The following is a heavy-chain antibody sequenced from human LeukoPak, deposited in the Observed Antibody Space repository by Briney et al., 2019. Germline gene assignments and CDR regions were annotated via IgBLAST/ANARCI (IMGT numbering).Heavy chain of an antibody. V-gene: IGHV4-39*01. CDR3: ARHLLPDVAYFDY. J-gene: IGHJ4*02. Sequence: SETLSLTCTVSGGSISSSSYYWGWLRQPPGKGLEWIGSIYYSGSTYYNPSLKSRVAISVDTSKNQFSLKLSSVTAADTAVYYCARHLLPDVAYFDYWGQGTLVTVSS. CDR2: IYYSGST. CDR1: GGSISSSSYY.